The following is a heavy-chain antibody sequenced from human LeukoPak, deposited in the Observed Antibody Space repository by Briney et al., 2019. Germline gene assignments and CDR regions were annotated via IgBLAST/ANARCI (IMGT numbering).Heavy chain of an antibody. CDR2: INPRGGST. Sequence: GASVKVSCKASGYIFTTYFMHWLRQAPGQGPEWMGIINPRGGSTDYAQKFQDRITVTSDTSTSTVYMELKSLTSEDTAVYFCARVGTTGATADNWGQGTLVTVSS. D-gene: IGHD4-11*01. CDR1: GYIFTTYF. V-gene: IGHV1-46*01. J-gene: IGHJ4*02. CDR3: ARVGTTGATADN.